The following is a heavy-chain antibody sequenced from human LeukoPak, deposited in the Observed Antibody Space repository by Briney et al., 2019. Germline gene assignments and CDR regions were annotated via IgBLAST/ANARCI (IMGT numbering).Heavy chain of an antibody. CDR3: ASSYYDFWSGSYNWFDP. Sequence: SETLTLTCAVYGGSFSGYYWSWIRQPPGKGLEWIGEINHSGSTNYNPSLKSRVTISVDTSKNQFSLKLSSVTAADTAVYYCASSYYDFWSGSYNWFDPWGQGTLVTVSS. J-gene: IGHJ5*02. CDR1: GGSFSGYY. CDR2: INHSGST. D-gene: IGHD3-3*01. V-gene: IGHV4-34*01.